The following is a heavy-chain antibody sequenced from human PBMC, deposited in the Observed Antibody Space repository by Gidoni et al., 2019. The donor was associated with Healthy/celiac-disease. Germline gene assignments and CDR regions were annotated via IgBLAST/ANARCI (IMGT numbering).Heavy chain of an antibody. CDR3: ATMITFGGVIVDY. CDR1: GFPFSSYE. CDR2: ISSSGSTI. J-gene: IGHJ4*02. Sequence: ELQLVDSGGGLLQPGGSLRLSCAASGFPFSSYEMNWVRQAPGKGLEWVSYISSSGSTIYYADSVKGRFTISRDNAKNSLYLQMNSLRAEDTAVYYCATMITFGGVIVDYWGQGTLVTVSS. D-gene: IGHD3-16*02. V-gene: IGHV3-48*03.